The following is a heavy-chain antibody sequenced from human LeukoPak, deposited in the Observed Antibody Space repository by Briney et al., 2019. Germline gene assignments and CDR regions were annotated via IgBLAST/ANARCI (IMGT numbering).Heavy chain of an antibody. D-gene: IGHD6-13*01. CDR1: GGSFSGYY. CDR3: ARESGYSSSWYIAYYYYYMDV. Sequence: SETLSLTCAVYGGSFSGYYWSWIRQPPGKGLERIGEINHSGSTNYNPSLKSRVTISVDTSKNQFSLKLSSVTAADTAVYYCARESGYSSSWYIAYYYYYMDVWGKGTTVTVSS. V-gene: IGHV4-34*01. J-gene: IGHJ6*03. CDR2: INHSGST.